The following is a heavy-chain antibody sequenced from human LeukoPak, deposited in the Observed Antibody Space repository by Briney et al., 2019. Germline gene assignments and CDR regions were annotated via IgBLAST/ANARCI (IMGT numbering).Heavy chain of an antibody. CDR3: ARGRQDVTMIVVVMTAVSYYLDV. D-gene: IGHD3-22*01. V-gene: IGHV4-34*01. Sequence: PSETLSLTCAVYGGSFSGYYWTWIRQTPEKGLEWIGEMNPSGSTNYNPSLKSRVAISVDTSKNQFSLELSSVTAADTAVYYCARGRQDVTMIVVVMTAVSYYLDVWGKGTTVTVS. CDR2: MNPSGST. J-gene: IGHJ6*03. CDR1: GGSFSGYY.